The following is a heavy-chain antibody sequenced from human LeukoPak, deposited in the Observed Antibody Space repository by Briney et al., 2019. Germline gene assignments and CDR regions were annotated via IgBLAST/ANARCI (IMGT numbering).Heavy chain of an antibody. CDR3: AKASWASSADAVL. J-gene: IGHJ4*02. D-gene: IGHD3-16*01. Sequence: GGSLRLSCAASGFTFSSYAMSWVREAPARGLEWVSSLRGNGDTFYADSVKGRFTLSRDGSRNTVYLHLNNLRVEDTAIYYCAKASWASSADAVLWGQGTVVTVSS. CDR2: LRGNGDT. V-gene: IGHV3-23*01. CDR1: GFTFSSYA.